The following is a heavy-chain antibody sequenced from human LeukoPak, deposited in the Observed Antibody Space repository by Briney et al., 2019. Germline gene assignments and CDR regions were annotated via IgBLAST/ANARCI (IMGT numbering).Heavy chain of an antibody. J-gene: IGHJ5*02. D-gene: IGHD3-3*01. CDR3: AKDSYDFWSGYSRFDP. CDR2: ISWNSGSK. V-gene: IGHV3-9*01. CDR1: GFTFDDYA. Sequence: GGSLRLSCAASGFTFDDYAMHWVRQAPGKGLEWVSGISWNSGSKGYADSVKGRFTISRDNAKNSLYLQMNSLRAEDTALYYCAKDSYDFWSGYSRFDPWGQGTLVTVSS.